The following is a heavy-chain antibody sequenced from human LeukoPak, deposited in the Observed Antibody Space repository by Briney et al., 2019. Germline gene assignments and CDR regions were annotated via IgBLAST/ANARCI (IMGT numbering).Heavy chain of an antibody. D-gene: IGHD3-10*01. J-gene: IGHJ6*03. CDR2: INHSGST. CDR3: ARRKWGLQPGSLYYYYYMDV. Sequence: PSETLSLTCAVYGGSFSGDYWTWIRQLPGKGLEWIGEINHSGSTNYNPSLKSRVTISLDTSKNQFSLKLRSVTAADTAVYYCARRKWGLQPGSLYYYYYMDVWGKGTTVTVSS. CDR1: GGSFSGDY. V-gene: IGHV4-34*01.